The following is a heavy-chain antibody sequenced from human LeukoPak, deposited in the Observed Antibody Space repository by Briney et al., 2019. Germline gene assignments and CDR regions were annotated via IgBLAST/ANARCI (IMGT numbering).Heavy chain of an antibody. J-gene: IGHJ2*01. CDR1: GVSISHHY. Sequence: PSETLSLTCTASGVSISHHYWSWIRQPPGKGLEWIGYIYYSGSTIYNAALKSRVTISVDPSKNQCSLKLSSVTAADTAVYYCARRGNWYFDLWGRGTLVTVSS. CDR2: IYYSGST. D-gene: IGHD1-14*01. V-gene: IGHV4-59*08. CDR3: ARRGNWYFDL.